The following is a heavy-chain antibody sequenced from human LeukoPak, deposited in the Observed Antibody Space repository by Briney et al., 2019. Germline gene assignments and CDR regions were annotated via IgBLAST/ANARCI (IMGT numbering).Heavy chain of an antibody. J-gene: IGHJ3*02. CDR2: IYHIGSP. V-gene: IGHV4-4*02. Sequence: PSETLSLTCAVSGGSISSSNWWSWVRQPPGKGLEWIGEIYHIGSPNYNPSLKSRVTISVDKSKNQFSLKLSSATAADTAVYYCARVGTVTTAAFDIWGQGTMVTVSS. D-gene: IGHD4-17*01. CDR3: ARVGTVTTAAFDI. CDR1: GGSISSSNW.